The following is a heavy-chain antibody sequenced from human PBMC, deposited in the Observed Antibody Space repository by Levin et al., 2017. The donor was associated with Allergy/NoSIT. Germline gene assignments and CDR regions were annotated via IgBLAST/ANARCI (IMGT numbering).Heavy chain of an antibody. J-gene: IGHJ6*03. CDR1: GFTVSGKY. V-gene: IGHV3-53*01. CDR3: ARAVAVMMAYYYMDV. CDR2: IYSGGST. D-gene: IGHD3-16*01. Sequence: TGGSLRLSCAASGFTVSGKYMNWVRQAPGKGLEWVSVIYSGGSTYYPDSVKGRFTISRDNSKNTLYLQMNSLRAEDTAVYYCARAVAVMMAYYYMDVWGKGTTVTVSS.